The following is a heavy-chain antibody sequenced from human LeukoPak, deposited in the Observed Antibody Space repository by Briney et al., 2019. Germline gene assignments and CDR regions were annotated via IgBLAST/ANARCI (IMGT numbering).Heavy chain of an antibody. J-gene: IGHJ4*02. V-gene: IGHV3-23*01. D-gene: IGHD5-18*01. CDR3: AKDRAGKTAMVRDFEY. CDR2: ISGSGGTT. CDR1: GSTFSSYA. Sequence: PGGSLRLSCAASGSTFSSYAMTWVRQAPGKGLEWVSAISGSGGTTYYADSVKGRFTISRDNAKNTLYLQMSSLRAEDTAIYYCAKDRAGKTAMVRDFEYWGQGTLVTVSS.